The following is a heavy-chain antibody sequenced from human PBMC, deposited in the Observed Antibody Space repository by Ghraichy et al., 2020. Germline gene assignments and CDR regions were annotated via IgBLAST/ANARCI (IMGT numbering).Heavy chain of an antibody. Sequence: SVKVSCKASGGTFSSYAISWVRQAPGQGLEWMGGIIPIFGTANYAQKFQGRVTITADESTSTAYMELSSLRSEDTAVYYCARGICSGGSCYSLTGPYYYYGMDVWGQGTTVTVSS. V-gene: IGHV1-69*13. D-gene: IGHD2-15*01. CDR1: GGTFSSYA. J-gene: IGHJ6*02. CDR2: IIPIFGTA. CDR3: ARGICSGGSCYSLTGPYYYYGMDV.